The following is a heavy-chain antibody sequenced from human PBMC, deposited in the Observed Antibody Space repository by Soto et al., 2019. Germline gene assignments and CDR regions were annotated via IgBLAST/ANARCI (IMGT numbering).Heavy chain of an antibody. Sequence: GGSMRLSCAASGFPFSRFCMNWVRRAPGKGLEWVSHISSSSSSIYYADSVKGRFTISRDNAKNSLFLQMNSLRAEDTAVYYCARSDIYDAFDIWGQGTMVTVSS. J-gene: IGHJ3*02. V-gene: IGHV3-48*01. CDR1: GFPFSRFC. CDR3: ARSDIYDAFDI. D-gene: IGHD2-21*01. CDR2: ISSSSSSI.